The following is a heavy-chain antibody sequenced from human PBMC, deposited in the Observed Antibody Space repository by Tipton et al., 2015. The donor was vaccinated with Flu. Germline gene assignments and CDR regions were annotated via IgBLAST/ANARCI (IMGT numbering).Heavy chain of an antibody. Sequence: TLSLTCAVSGYSISNGYYWGWIRRPPGKGLEWIETIYHSGRSYYNPSLKSRVTISVDTSRNQFSLKLTSVTAADTALYYFARLVWGGHSDPWGQGTLVTVSS. D-gene: IGHD7-27*01. CDR3: ARLVWGGHSDP. J-gene: IGHJ5*02. CDR2: IYHSGRS. CDR1: GYSISNGYY. V-gene: IGHV4-38-2*01.